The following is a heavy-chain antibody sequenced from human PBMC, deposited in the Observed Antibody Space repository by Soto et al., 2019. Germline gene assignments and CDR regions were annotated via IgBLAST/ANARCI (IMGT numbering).Heavy chain of an antibody. CDR2: IDPSDSYT. D-gene: IGHD1-26*01. J-gene: IGHJ5*02. V-gene: IGHV5-10-1*01. CDR1: GYRFTSYW. CDR3: ARHETIVGVIDNWFDP. Sequence: GESLKISCKGSGYRFTSYWISWVRQMPGKGLEWMGRIDPSDSYTYYSPSFQGHVTISADKSISTAYLQWSSLKASDTAIYYCARHETIVGVIDNWFDPWGQGTLVTVSS.